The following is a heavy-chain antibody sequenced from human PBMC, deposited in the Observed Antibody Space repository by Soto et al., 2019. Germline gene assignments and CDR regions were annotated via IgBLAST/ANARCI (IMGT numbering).Heavy chain of an antibody. Sequence: SVKVSCKAAGGTFSSYAISWVRQAPGQGLEWMGGIIPIFGTANYAQKFQGRVTITADESTSTAYMELSSLRSEDTAVYYCARGSPYCSGGSCYSVTYGMDVWGQGTTVTVSS. J-gene: IGHJ6*02. CDR2: IIPIFGTA. V-gene: IGHV1-69*13. CDR1: GGTFSSYA. CDR3: ARGSPYCSGGSCYSVTYGMDV. D-gene: IGHD2-15*01.